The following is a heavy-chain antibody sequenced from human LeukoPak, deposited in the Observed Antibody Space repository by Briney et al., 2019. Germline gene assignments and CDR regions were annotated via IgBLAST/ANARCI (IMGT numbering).Heavy chain of an antibody. J-gene: IGHJ5*02. CDR2: IYYSGST. CDR3: ARVKTSIAAEWFDP. Sequence: PSQTLSLTYTVSGGSISSGGYYWSWIRQHPGKGLEWIGYIYYSGSTYYNPSLKSRVTISVDTSKNQFSLKLSSVTAADTAVYYCARVKTSIAAEWFDPWGQGTLVTVSS. CDR1: GGSISSGGYY. V-gene: IGHV4-31*03. D-gene: IGHD6-13*01.